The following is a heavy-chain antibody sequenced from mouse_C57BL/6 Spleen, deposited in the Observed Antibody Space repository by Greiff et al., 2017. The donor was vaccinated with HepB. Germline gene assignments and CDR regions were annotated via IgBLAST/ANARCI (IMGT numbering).Heavy chain of an antibody. D-gene: IGHD2-4*01. Sequence: VQLQQSGPELVKPGASVKISCKASGYAFSSSWMNWVKQRPGKGLEWIGRIYPGDGDTNYNGKFKGKATLTADKSSSTAYMQLSSLTSEDAAVYFCAGIYYDYDVGFAYWGQGTLVTVSA. V-gene: IGHV1-82*01. CDR3: AGIYYDYDVGFAY. CDR1: GYAFSSSW. J-gene: IGHJ3*01. CDR2: IYPGDGDT.